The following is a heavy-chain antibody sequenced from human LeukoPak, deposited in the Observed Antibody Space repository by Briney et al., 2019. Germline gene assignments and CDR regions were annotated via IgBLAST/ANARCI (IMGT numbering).Heavy chain of an antibody. CDR3: ARKNAFDI. J-gene: IGHJ3*02. CDR2: ISYSGST. CDR1: GGSISGYY. V-gene: IGHV4-59*08. Sequence: SETLSLTCTVSGGSISGYYWNWIRQPPGKGLEWIGYISYSGSTNYNPSLKSRVTISVDTSKNQFSLKLSSVTAADTAVYYCARKNAFDIWGQGTMVTVSS.